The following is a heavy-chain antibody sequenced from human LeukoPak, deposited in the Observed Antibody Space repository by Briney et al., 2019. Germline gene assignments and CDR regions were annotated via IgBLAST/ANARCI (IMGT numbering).Heavy chain of an antibody. CDR1: GGSISGYY. CDR2: IYYSGST. Sequence: SETLSLTCTVSGGSISGYYWNWIRQPPGKRLEWIGYIYYSGSTSYSPSLKSRVTISVDTSKNQFSLKLSSVTAADTAVYYCARGYVRPDYWGQGTLVTVSS. V-gene: IGHV4-59*01. J-gene: IGHJ4*02. CDR3: ARGYVRPDY. D-gene: IGHD5-12*01.